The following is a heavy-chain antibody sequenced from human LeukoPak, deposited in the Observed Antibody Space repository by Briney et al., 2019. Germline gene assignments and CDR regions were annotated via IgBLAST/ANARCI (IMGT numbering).Heavy chain of an antibody. D-gene: IGHD5-18*01. CDR2: ISFDGNNA. J-gene: IGHJ4*02. V-gene: IGHV3-30-3*01. CDR3: ARDLWIQLWGYYFDY. Sequence: GGSLRLSCTASGFTFSDHSIHWVRQAPGKGLEWVAIISFDGNNADYADSVRGRFTLSRDNSKNSLHLQMHSLRDDDTAVYYCARDLWIQLWGYYFDYWGQGTLVTVSS. CDR1: GFTFSDHS.